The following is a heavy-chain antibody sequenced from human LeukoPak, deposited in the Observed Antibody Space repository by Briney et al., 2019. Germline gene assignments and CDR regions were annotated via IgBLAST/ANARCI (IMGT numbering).Heavy chain of an antibody. J-gene: IGHJ5*02. CDR3: ARIIGPRGASDL. CDR2: NYITGSETT. Sequence: SETLSLTCTVSGASINSYYWNWIRQSAGKGLEWIGRNYITGSETTNYNPSLKSRVTISIDTSNNQFSLKLTSMTAADTAVYYCARIIGPRGASDLWGQGILVTVSS. D-gene: IGHD3/OR15-3a*01. CDR1: GASINSYY. V-gene: IGHV4-4*07.